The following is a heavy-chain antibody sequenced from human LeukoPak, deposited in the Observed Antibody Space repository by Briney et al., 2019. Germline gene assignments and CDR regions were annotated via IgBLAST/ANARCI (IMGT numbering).Heavy chain of an antibody. Sequence: GGSLRLSCAASGVTFSSYTRNCLPQAPGKGLECVASISSSSNYIYYADSVKGRFTISRDNAKNSLYLQMNSLRAEDMAVYYCARDAPVSDSWGEGTLVTVSS. J-gene: IGHJ4*02. CDR1: GVTFSSYT. V-gene: IGHV3-21*01. D-gene: IGHD4-11*01. CDR3: ARDAPVSDS. CDR2: ISSSSNYI.